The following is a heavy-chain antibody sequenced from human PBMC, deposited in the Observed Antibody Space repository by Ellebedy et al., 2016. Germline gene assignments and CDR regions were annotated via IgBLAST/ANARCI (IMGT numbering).Heavy chain of an antibody. D-gene: IGHD3-3*01. CDR3: ARDGSEWSRDY. J-gene: IGHJ4*02. CDR1: GFTFSTYC. CDR2: IVFSGTAT. V-gene: IGHV3-21*01. Sequence: GGSLRLXXAASGFTFSTYCMTWVRQAPGKGLEWVATIVFSGTATYYSDSVKGRFIISRDNAKNSLFLQMNSLRVEDTAVYYCARDGSEWSRDYWGQGTLVTVSS.